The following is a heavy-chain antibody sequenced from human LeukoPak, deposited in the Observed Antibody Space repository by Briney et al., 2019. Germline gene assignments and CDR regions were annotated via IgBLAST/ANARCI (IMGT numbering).Heavy chain of an antibody. CDR1: GGSISTYY. V-gene: IGHV4-59*01. Sequence: PSETLSLTCTVSGGSISTYYWNWFRQPPGRGLEWIGYIYHSGSTNYNLSLQSRVTISVDTSKNQFSLNLNSVTAADTAVYYCARGGAARLHFQNWGQGTLVTVSS. J-gene: IGHJ1*01. CDR3: ARGGAARLHFQN. D-gene: IGHD6-6*01. CDR2: IYHSGST.